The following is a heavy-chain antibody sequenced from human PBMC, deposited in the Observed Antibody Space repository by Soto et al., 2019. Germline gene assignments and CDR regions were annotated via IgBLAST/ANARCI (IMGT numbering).Heavy chain of an antibody. CDR2: IIPILGIA. CDR3: ARQQRYYYYMDV. Sequence: SVKVSCKASGGTFSSYTISWVRQAPGQGLEWMGRIIPILGIANYAQKFQGRVTITADKSTSTAYMELSSLRSEDTAVYYCARQQRYYYYMDVWGKGTTVTVSS. D-gene: IGHD6-13*01. J-gene: IGHJ6*03. V-gene: IGHV1-69*02. CDR1: GGTFSSYT.